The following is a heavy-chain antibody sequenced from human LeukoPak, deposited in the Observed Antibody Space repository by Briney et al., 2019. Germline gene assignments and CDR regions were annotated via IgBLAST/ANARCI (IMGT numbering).Heavy chain of an antibody. CDR1: GGSISSNY. J-gene: IGHJ4*02. V-gene: IGHV4-59*01. CDR2: IYDSGTT. CDR3: ARSTGGWSYFDH. D-gene: IGHD6-19*01. Sequence: SETLSLTCTVSGGSISSNYWSWIRQPPGKGLEWIGYIYDSGTTDYNPSLKSRATISEDMSKNQFSLKVRSVTAADTAVYYCARSTGGWSYFDHWGQGILVTVSS.